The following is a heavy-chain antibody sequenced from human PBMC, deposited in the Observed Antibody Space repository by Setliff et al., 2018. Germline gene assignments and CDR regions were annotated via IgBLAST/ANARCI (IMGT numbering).Heavy chain of an antibody. D-gene: IGHD3-10*01. CDR1: GYTFTTYA. CDR2: INTNTGNP. CDR3: GRASRFGTIVYRGDYYMDV. V-gene: IGHV7-4-1*02. Sequence: EASVKVSCKASGYTFTTYAMGWMRQAPGQGLEWMGWINTNTGNPSYAQGFTGRFVSSLDTSVSTAYLQINSLEAEDSAVYYCGRASRFGTIVYRGDYYMDVWGKGTTVTVSS. J-gene: IGHJ6*03.